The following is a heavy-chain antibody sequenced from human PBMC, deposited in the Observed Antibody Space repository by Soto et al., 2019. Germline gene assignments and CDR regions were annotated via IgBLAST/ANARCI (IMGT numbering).Heavy chain of an antibody. CDR3: ARDPGSGHYFDY. CDR1: GYTFISRA. CDR2: INPDNANT. D-gene: IGHD2-15*01. V-gene: IGHV1-3*01. Sequence: QVQLVQSGAEVKKPGASVKISCEASGYTFISRALHWVRQAPGQRLEGMGWINPDNANTKYSQNFQGRVTFTRDTSATTAYMELSSLRSEDTAVYFCARDPGSGHYFDYWGQGTLVTVSS. J-gene: IGHJ4*02.